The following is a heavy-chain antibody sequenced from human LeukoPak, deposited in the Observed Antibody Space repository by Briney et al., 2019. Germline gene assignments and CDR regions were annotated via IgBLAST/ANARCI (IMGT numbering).Heavy chain of an antibody. J-gene: IGHJ5*02. CDR2: ISAYNGNT. CDR1: GYTFTSYG. CDR3: AREYGSGSYYKANWFDP. V-gene: IGHV1-18*01. D-gene: IGHD3-10*01. Sequence: ASVKVSCKASGYTFTSYGISWVRQAPGQGLEWMGWISAYNGNTNYAQKLQGRVTMTTDTSTSTAYMELRSLRSDDTAVYYCAREYGSGSYYKANWFDPWGQGTLVTVSS.